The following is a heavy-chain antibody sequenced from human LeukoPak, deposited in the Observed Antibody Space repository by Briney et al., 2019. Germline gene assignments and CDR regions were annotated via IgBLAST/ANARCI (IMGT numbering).Heavy chain of an antibody. V-gene: IGHV3-30*18. D-gene: IGHD3-22*01. J-gene: IGHJ4*02. Sequence: PGGSLRLSCAASGFTFTNFGIHWVRQAPGKGLEWVSLMSYDGSNKYYADSVKGRFTISRDNSKSTLFLQMNSLRTEDTAVYYCAKGYYYDSSAYYQHFDYWGQGTLVTVSS. CDR1: GFTFTNFG. CDR2: MSYDGSNK. CDR3: AKGYYYDSSAYYQHFDY.